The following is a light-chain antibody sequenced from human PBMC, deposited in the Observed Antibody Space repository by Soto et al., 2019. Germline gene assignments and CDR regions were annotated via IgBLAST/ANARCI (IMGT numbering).Light chain of an antibody. V-gene: IGKV3-20*01. CDR2: SAS. CDR3: HHFGSLPET. CDR1: QSVASSY. Sequence: EVVLTQSPGTLSLSPGERVTLSCRASQSVASSYLAWYQQKPGRAPRLLFYSASSRATGIPDRFSGSGSGTDFPLTISRLEPEDFVVYYCHHFGSLPETFGQGTNVE. J-gene: IGKJ1*01.